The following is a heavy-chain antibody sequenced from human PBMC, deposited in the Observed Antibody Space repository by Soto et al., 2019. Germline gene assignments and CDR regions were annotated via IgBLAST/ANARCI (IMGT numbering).Heavy chain of an antibody. CDR1: GYTFTGYY. CDR2: INPNSGGT. V-gene: IGHV1-2*02. CDR3: ARAGDSSGYYSEYFQH. J-gene: IGHJ1*01. D-gene: IGHD3-22*01. Sequence: ASVKVSCKASGYTFTGYYMHWVRQAPGQGLEWMGWINPNSGGTNYAQKFQGRVTITRDTSASTAYMELSSLRSEDTAVYYCARAGDSSGYYSEYFQHWGQGTLVTVSS.